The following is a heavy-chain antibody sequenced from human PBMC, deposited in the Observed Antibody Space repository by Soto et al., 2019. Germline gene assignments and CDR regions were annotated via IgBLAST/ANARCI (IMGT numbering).Heavy chain of an antibody. J-gene: IGHJ4*02. V-gene: IGHV3-33*01. CDR1: GFTFSSYG. CDR3: ARTPVSLPFDY. CDR2: IWYDGSNK. Sequence: WGSLRLSCAASGFTFSSYGMHWVRQAPGKGLEWVAVIWYDGSNKYYADSVKGRFTISRDNSKNTLYLQMNSLRAEDTAVYYCARTPVSLPFDYWGQGTLVTVSS.